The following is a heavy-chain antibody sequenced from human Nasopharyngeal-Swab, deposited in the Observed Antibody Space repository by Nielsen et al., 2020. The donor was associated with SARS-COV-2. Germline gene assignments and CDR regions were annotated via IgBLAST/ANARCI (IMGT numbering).Heavy chain of an antibody. V-gene: IGHV5-10-1*01. Sequence: ARQMPGKGLEGMGRIDSSDSYTNYSLSFQGHVTISADKSISTAYQQWSSLKASDTAMYYCARRGGTAGSDAFDIWGQGTMVTVSS. J-gene: IGHJ3*02. CDR2: IDSSDSYT. CDR3: ARRGGTAGSDAFDI. D-gene: IGHD6-13*01.